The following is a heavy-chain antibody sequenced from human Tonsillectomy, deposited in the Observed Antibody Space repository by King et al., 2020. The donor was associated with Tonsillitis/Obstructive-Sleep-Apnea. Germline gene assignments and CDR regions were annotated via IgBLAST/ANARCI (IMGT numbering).Heavy chain of an antibody. V-gene: IGHV1-46*01. CDR3: ASTIAARRKADAFDI. CDR2: INPSGGST. D-gene: IGHD6-6*01. CDR1: GYTFTSYY. Sequence: QLVQSGAEVKKPGASVKVSCKASGYTFTSYYMHWVRQAPGQGLEWMGIINPSGGSTSYAQKSQGRVTMTRDTSTSTVYMELSSLRSEDTAVYYCASTIAARRKADAFDIWGQGTMVTVSS. J-gene: IGHJ3*02.